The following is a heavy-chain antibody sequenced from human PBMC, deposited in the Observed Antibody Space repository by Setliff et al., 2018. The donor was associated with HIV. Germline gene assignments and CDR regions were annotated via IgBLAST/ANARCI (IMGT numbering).Heavy chain of an antibody. CDR2: VNGCGTT. CDR3: ARDHRPYFYDKAWFDP. J-gene: IGHJ5*02. D-gene: IGHD3-22*01. Sequence: GGSLRLPCAVSGFTFSAYAMNWVRQAPGRGLEWVAAVNGCGTTYYADSVKGRFTISRDNSKNTLYLQMNSLRAEATAVYYCARDHRPYFYDKAWFDPWGQGTLVTVSS. CDR1: GFTFSAYA. V-gene: IGHV3-23*01.